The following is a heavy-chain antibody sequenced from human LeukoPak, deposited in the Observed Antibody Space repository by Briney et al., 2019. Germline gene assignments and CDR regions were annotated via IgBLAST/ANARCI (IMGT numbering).Heavy chain of an antibody. CDR1: GFTFISYG. CDR3: AKDDLGYYGSGSYY. Sequence: PGGSLRLSCETSGFTFISYGMHWVRQTPGKGLEWVAVISKDGGNKFYADSVKGRFTISRDNSKNTLYLQMNSLRAEDTAVYYCAKDDLGYYGSGSYYWGQGTLVTVSS. J-gene: IGHJ4*02. D-gene: IGHD3-10*01. V-gene: IGHV3-30*12. CDR2: ISKDGGNK.